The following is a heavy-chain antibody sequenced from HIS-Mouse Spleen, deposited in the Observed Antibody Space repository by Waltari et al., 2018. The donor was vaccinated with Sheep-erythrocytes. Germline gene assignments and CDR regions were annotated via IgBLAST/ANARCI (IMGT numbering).Heavy chain of an antibody. CDR2: IIPILGIA. CDR1: GGTFLSYA. V-gene: IGHV1-69*04. Sequence: QVPLVQSGAEVKKPGSSVKVSCKASGGTFLSYAITWVLQAPGQGLEWMGRIIPILGIANYAQKFQGRVTITADKSTSTAYMELSSLRSEDTAVYYCAQTGATTPHFDYWGQGTLVTVSS. D-gene: IGHD1-26*01. CDR3: AQTGATTPHFDY. J-gene: IGHJ4*02.